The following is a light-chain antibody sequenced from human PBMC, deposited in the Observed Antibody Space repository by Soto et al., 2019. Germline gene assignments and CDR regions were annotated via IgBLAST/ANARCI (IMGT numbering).Light chain of an antibody. CDR1: QSLNSY. CDR3: QHRRNWPT. J-gene: IGKJ5*01. V-gene: IGKV3-11*01. Sequence: EILLTQPPATLSLSPGESATLSCRASQSLNSYLAWYQQKPGQAPRLLIYDASKRATGIPARFSGSGSGTDFTLTISNLEPEDFAVYYCQHRRNWPTFGQGTRLEI. CDR2: DAS.